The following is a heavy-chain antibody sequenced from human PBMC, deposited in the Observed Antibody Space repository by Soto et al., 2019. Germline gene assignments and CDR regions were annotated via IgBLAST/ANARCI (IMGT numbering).Heavy chain of an antibody. J-gene: IGHJ6*02. D-gene: IGHD1-1*01. Sequence: SQTLSLTCAISGDSVSRNSGAWNWIRQSPSRGLEWLGRTYYRSKWYNKYAPSVKSRITINPDTAKNQFALQLKSVTPDDTGVYYRARGNWKHDAYYYGMDVWGQGITVTVSS. V-gene: IGHV6-1*01. CDR1: GDSVSRNSGA. CDR3: ARGNWKHDAYYYGMDV. CDR2: TYYRSKWYN.